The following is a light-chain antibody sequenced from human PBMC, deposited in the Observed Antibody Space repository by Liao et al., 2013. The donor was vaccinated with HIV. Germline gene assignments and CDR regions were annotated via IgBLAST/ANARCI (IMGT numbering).Light chain of an antibody. Sequence: SYILTQPPSVSVAPGQTARITCGADDIGTKAVHWYQHKRGQAPVLVIQYDTARPSGIPNRFSGSTSGTTVTLTISGVQAEDEADYYCQSADLDGAYQVFGGGTKLTVL. CDR2: YDT. CDR1: DIGTKA. J-gene: IGLJ2*01. V-gene: IGLV3-25*03. CDR3: QSADLDGAYQV.